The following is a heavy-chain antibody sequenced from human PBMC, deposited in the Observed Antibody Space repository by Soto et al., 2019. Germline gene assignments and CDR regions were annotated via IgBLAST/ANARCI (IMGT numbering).Heavy chain of an antibody. V-gene: IGHV3-23*01. CDR2: ISGSGGRT. CDR3: AKGSGSSSWGRDNFDY. D-gene: IGHD6-13*01. CDR1: GFTFSSYA. J-gene: IGHJ4*02. Sequence: EVQLLESGGGLVQPGGSLRLSCAASGFTFSSYAMSWVRQAPGKGLEWVSAISGSGGRTYYADSVKGRFTISRDNSKNTLCLQMNSLRAEDTAVDYCAKGSGSSSWGRDNFDYWGQGTLVTVSS.